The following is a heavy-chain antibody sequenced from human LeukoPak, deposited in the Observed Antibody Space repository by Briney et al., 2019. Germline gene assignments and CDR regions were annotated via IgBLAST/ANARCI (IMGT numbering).Heavy chain of an antibody. V-gene: IGHV3-74*01. CDR3: ARDFGGIAAAAEYYYYYYGMDV. CDR2: INSDGSGT. Sequence: GGSLRLSCAASGFTFSNHWMHWVRQAPGKGLVWVSRINSDGSGTHYADSVKGRFTISRDNAKNSLYLQMNSLRAEDTAVYYCARDFGGIAAAAEYYYYYYGMDVWGQGTTVTVSS. D-gene: IGHD6-13*01. CDR1: GFTFSNHW. J-gene: IGHJ6*02.